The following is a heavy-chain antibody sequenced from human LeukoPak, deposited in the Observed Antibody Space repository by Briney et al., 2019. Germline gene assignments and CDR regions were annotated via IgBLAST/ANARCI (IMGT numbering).Heavy chain of an antibody. J-gene: IGHJ4*02. D-gene: IGHD3-22*01. Sequence: ASVKVSCKASVYTFTSRYMHWVRQAPGQGLEWMGIINPSGGSTSYEQKLQGRVTMTRDTSTSTVYMELSSLRSEDTAVYYCARTYYYDSIGYYNWFGLWGQGTLVTVSS. CDR3: ARTYYYDSIGYYNWFGL. CDR1: VYTFTSRY. V-gene: IGHV1-46*01. CDR2: INPSGGST.